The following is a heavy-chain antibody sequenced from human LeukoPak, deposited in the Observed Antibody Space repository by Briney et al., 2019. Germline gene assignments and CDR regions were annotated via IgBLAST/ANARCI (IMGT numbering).Heavy chain of an antibody. CDR2: IYPSGNT. CDR3: ARGHCSGGTCYSEYFQR. V-gene: IGHV4-4*07. J-gene: IGHJ1*01. CDR1: GGSISSVY. D-gene: IGHD2-15*01. Sequence: PSETLSLSCTVSGGSISSVYWSWIRQPAGKGLEWIGRIYPSGNTNSNPSLKSRVTMSVDTSKNHFSLKLSSVTAADTAVYYCARGHCSGGTCYSEYFQRWGPGTLVTVSS.